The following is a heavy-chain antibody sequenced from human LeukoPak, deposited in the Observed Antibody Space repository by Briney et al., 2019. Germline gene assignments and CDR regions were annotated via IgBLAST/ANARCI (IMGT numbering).Heavy chain of an antibody. D-gene: IGHD6-13*01. V-gene: IGHV1-2*02. CDR3: AREVKSSSWGNWFDP. CDR1: GYTFTGYY. J-gene: IGHJ5*02. CDR2: INPNSDGT. Sequence: ASVKVSCKASGYTFTGYYMHWVRQAPGQGLECMGWINPNSDGTTYAQKFQGRVTMTRDTSISTAYMELSRLRSDDTAVYYCAREVKSSSWGNWFDPWGQGTLVTVSS.